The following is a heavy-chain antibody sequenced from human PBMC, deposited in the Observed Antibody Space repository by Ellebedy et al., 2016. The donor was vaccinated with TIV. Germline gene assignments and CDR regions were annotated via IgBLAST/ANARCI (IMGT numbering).Heavy chain of an antibody. V-gene: IGHV4-39*01. CDR2: IYYSGST. CDR1: GGSISSSSYY. CDR3: ARLGYYGSGSYYNRVDY. J-gene: IGHJ4*02. D-gene: IGHD3-10*01. Sequence: SETLSLXXTVSGGSISSSSYYWGWIRQPPGKGLEWIGNIYYSGSTYYNPSLKSRVTISVDTSKNQFSLKLSSVTAADTAVYYCARLGYYGSGSYYNRVDYWGQGTLVTVSS.